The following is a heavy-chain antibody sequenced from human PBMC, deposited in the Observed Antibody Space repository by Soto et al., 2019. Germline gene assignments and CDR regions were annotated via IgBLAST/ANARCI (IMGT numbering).Heavy chain of an antibody. D-gene: IGHD2-2*01. CDR2: FYYSGST. V-gene: IGHV4-39*01. Sequence: QLQLQESGPGLVKPSETLSLTCTVSGGSISSGPYSWGWIRQPPGKGLEWIGTFYYSGSTYYNPSFESRVTIXVXTXXNQFSLKVSSVTAADTAMYYCARLGGYCSGTSCYGYYGMDVWGQGTTVTVSS. J-gene: IGHJ6*02. CDR3: ARLGGYCSGTSCYGYYGMDV. CDR1: GGSISSGPYS.